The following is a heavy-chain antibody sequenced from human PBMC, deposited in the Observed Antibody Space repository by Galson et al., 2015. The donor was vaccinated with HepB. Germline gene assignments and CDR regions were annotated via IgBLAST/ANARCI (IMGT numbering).Heavy chain of an antibody. CDR2: ISGRGIST. D-gene: IGHD3-10*01. J-gene: IGHJ6*03. Sequence: SLRLSCAASGFTFSNYAMSWVRQAPGKGLQWVSGISGRGISTEYADSVKGRFTISRDNSKITLYLQMNSLRAEDTAVYYCAKRGGDYYGSGSYYANYYYYYMDVWGKGTTVTVSS. CDR3: AKRGGDYYGSGSYYANYYYYYMDV. CDR1: GFTFSNYA. V-gene: IGHV3-23*01.